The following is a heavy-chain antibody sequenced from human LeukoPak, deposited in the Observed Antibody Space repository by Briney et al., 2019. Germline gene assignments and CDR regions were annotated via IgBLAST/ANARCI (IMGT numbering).Heavy chain of an antibody. CDR1: GGSFSGYY. V-gene: IGHV4-34*01. CDR2: INHSGST. J-gene: IGHJ4*02. D-gene: IGHD3-22*01. Sequence: SETLSLTCAVYGGSFSGYYWGWIRRPPGKGLEWIGEINHSGSTNYNPSLKSRVTISVDTSKNQFSLKLSSVTAADTAVYYCARAGGYYYDSSGYSGYWGQGTLVTVSS. CDR3: ARAGGYYYDSSGYSGY.